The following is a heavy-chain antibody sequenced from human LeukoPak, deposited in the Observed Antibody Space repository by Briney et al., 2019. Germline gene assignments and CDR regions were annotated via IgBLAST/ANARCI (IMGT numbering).Heavy chain of an antibody. D-gene: IGHD2-2*01. J-gene: IGHJ6*02. CDR1: GGSISSYY. Sequence: SETLSLTCTVSGGSISSYYWSWIRQPAGKGLEWIGRIYTSGSTNYNPSLKSRVTMSVDTSKNQFSLKLSSVTAADTAVYYCARGPNIVVVPAANYYYYGMDVWGQGTTVTVSS. CDR2: IYTSGST. V-gene: IGHV4-4*07. CDR3: ARGPNIVVVPAANYYYYGMDV.